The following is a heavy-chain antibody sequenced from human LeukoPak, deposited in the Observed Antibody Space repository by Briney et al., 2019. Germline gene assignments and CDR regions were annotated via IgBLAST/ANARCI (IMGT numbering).Heavy chain of an antibody. D-gene: IGHD3-3*01. CDR1: GYSINSGYH. Sequence: SETLSLTCIVSGYSINSGYHWGWIRQPPGKGLEWIGEINHSGSTNYNPSLKSRVTISVDTSKNQFSLKLSSVTAADTAVYYCARDTYYDFWSGQHDAFDIWGQGTMVTVSS. J-gene: IGHJ3*02. V-gene: IGHV4-38-2*02. CDR3: ARDTYYDFWSGQHDAFDI. CDR2: INHSGST.